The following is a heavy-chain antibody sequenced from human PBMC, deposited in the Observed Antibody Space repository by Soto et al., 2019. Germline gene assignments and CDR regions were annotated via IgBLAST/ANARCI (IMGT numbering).Heavy chain of an antibody. V-gene: IGHV1-8*01. CDR3: ARGGYYYDSSAYYRPFDY. D-gene: IGHD3-22*01. CDR1: GYTFTSYD. J-gene: IGHJ4*02. CDR2: MNPNSGNT. Sequence: QVQLVQSGAEVKKPGASVKVSCKASGYTFTSYDINWVRQATGQGLEWMGWMNPNSGNTGYAQKFQGRVTMTRSTAINTAYMELSSLRSEDTAVYYCARGGYYYDSSAYYRPFDYWCQGTLVTVSS.